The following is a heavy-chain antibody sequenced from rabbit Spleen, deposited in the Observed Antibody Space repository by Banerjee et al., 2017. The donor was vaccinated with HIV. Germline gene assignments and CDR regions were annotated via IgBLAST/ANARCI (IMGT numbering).Heavy chain of an antibody. CDR1: GFTISGYW. Sequence: QEQLEESGGRLVQPGGSLTLSCKAFGFTISGYWMNWVRQAPGKGLEWIGIIYPITETTYYANWVNGRFTISSNTNQNTVSLRMTGLTTADTATYFCAREDVGGSVSLWGQGTLVTVS. J-gene: IGHJ4*01. CDR3: AREDVGGSVSL. CDR2: IYPITETT. D-gene: IGHD1-1*01. V-gene: IGHV1S47*01.